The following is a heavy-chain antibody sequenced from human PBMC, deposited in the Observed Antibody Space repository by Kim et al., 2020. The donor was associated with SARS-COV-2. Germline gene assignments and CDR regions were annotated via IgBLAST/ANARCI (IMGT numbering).Heavy chain of an antibody. V-gene: IGHV4-34*01. CDR1: GGSFSGYY. CDR3: ARGSFSHYYVSESYYKRYNWFDT. D-gene: IGHD3-10*01. J-gene: IGHJ5*02. CDR2: INHSGST. Sequence: SETLSLTCAVYGGSFSGYYWSWIRQPPGKGLEWIGEINHSGSTNYNPSLKSRVTISVDTSKNQFSLKLSSVTAADTAVYYCARGSFSHYYVSESYYKRYNWFDTWGERALVTVSP.